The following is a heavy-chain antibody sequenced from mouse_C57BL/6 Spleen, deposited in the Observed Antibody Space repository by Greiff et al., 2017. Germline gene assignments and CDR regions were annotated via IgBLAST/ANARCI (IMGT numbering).Heavy chain of an antibody. Sequence: EVQLQQSGPVLVKPGASVKMSCKASGYTFTDYYMNWVKQSHGKGLEWIGVINPYNGGTSYNQKFKGKATLTVDKSSSTAYMELNSLTSEDSAVYYCARGGNYGSSYGWYFDVWGTGTTVTVSS. CDR2: INPYNGGT. CDR1: GYTFTDYY. V-gene: IGHV1-19*01. J-gene: IGHJ1*03. CDR3: ARGGNYGSSYGWYFDV. D-gene: IGHD1-1*01.